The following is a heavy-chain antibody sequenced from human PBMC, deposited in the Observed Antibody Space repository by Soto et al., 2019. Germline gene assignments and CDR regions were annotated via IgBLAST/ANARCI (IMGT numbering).Heavy chain of an antibody. CDR1: GFRFSGSA. V-gene: IGHV3-73*01. Sequence: PGGSLRLSCAGSGFRFSGSALHWVRQASRKGLEWVGRIRSKANNYATAYAASVKGRFTISRDDSKNTAYLQMNSLKIEDTAVYYCTRVRVEVQGRPDYYYYGMDVWGQGTTVTVSS. CDR2: IRSKANNYAT. D-gene: IGHD1-7*01. CDR3: TRVRVEVQGRPDYYYYGMDV. J-gene: IGHJ6*02.